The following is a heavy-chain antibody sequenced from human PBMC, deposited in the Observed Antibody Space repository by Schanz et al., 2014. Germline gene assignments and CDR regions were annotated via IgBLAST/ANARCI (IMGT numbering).Heavy chain of an antibody. CDR1: GFTVNTHY. Sequence: EVQLVESGGGLIQPGGSLRLSCAVSGFTVNTHYMSWVRQAPGKGLEWISSMYINSGSTQYADSVKGRFTISRDNSRNTLFLQMESLRTEDTAVYHCAKERDITGWNHGDYWGQGTLVTVSS. V-gene: IGHV3-66*03. CDR2: MYINSGST. D-gene: IGHD6-19*01. CDR3: AKERDITGWNHGDY. J-gene: IGHJ4*02.